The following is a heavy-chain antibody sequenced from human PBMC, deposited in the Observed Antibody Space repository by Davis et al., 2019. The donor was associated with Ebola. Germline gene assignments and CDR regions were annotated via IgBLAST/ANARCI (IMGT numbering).Heavy chain of an antibody. CDR1: GGSISSYY. J-gene: IGHJ3*02. V-gene: IGHV4-59*12. CDR2: IHHFGST. D-gene: IGHD4-17*01. CDR3: ATYGDYRKNAFDM. Sequence: MPPETLSLTCTVSGGSISSYYWSWIRQPPGKGLEWIGDIHHFGSTNYNPSLKSRVTISLDTSKNQFSLRMQSVTAADTAFYYCATYGDYRKNAFDMWGQGTMVTVSS.